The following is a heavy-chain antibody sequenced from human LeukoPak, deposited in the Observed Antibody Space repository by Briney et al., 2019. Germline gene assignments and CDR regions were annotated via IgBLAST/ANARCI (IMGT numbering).Heavy chain of an antibody. CDR1: GGSFSGYY. CDR3: ARERGSSWSSPFYY. J-gene: IGHJ4*02. CDR2: INHSGST. V-gene: IGHV4-34*01. Sequence: SETLSLTCAVYGGSFSGYYWSWIRQPPGKGLEWIGEINHSGSTNYNPSLKSRVTISVDTSKNQFSLKLSSVTAADTAVYYCARERGSSWSSPFYYWGQGTLVTVSS. D-gene: IGHD6-13*01.